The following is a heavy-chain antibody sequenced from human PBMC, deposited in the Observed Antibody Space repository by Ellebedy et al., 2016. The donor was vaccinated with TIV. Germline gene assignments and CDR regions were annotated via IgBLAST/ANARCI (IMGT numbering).Heavy chain of an antibody. CDR3: AHSPFKALTGFPLYYFDY. V-gene: IGHV2-5*02. J-gene: IGHJ4*02. CDR2: IYWDADK. Sequence: SGPTLVKPTQTLTLTCTFSGFSLSTSGVGVGWIRQPPGKALEWLALIYWDADKRYSPSLKSRLTITKDTSKNQVVLTMTNMDPVDTATYYCAHSPFKALTGFPLYYFDYWGQGTQVTVSS. D-gene: IGHD3-9*01. CDR1: GFSLSTSGVG.